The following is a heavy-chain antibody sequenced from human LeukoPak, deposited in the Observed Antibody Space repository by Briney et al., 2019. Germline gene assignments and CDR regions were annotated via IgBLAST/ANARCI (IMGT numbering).Heavy chain of an antibody. CDR2: IYPGDSDV. CDR1: GFDFTAYG. J-gene: IGHJ4*02. Sequence: GESLKISCKCSGFDFTAYGIAWVRQMPGKGLEWMGIIYPGDSDVRYSPSFQGQVTISADKSISTAYLQWSSLQASDTAMYYCARQGYNSTWDRYLAYWGQGTQVTVSS. V-gene: IGHV5-51*01. CDR3: ARQGYNSTWDRYLAY. D-gene: IGHD6-13*01.